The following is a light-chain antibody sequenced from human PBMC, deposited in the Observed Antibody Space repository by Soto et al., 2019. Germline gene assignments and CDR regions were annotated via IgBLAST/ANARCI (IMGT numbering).Light chain of an antibody. V-gene: IGLV2-8*01. J-gene: IGLJ2*01. CDR3: SSYAGSNNVV. CDR1: SSDVGGYNY. Sequence: QSALTQPPSASGSPGQSVTISCTGTSSDVGGYNYVSWYQQHPGKAPKLILYEVSKRPSGVPDRFSGSKSGNTASLTVSGLQAEDEAAYYCSSYAGSNNVVFGGGTKLTVL. CDR2: EVS.